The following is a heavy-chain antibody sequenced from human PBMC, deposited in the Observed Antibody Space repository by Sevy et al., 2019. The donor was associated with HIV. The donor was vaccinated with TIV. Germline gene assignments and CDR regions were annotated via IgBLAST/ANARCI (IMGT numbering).Heavy chain of an antibody. Sequence: SETLSLTCTVSGGSISSYYWSWIRQPPGKGLEWIGYIYYSGSTNYNPSLKSRVTISVDTSKNPFSLKLSSVTAADTAVYHCARDQDGGWYGSYYYYYGMDVWGQGTTVTVSS. CDR2: IYYSGST. J-gene: IGHJ6*02. V-gene: IGHV4-59*13. CDR1: GGSISSYY. CDR3: ARDQDGGWYGSYYYYYGMDV. D-gene: IGHD6-19*01.